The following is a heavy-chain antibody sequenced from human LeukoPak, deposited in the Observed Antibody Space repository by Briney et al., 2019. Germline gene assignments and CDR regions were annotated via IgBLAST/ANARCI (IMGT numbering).Heavy chain of an antibody. J-gene: IGHJ4*02. Sequence: SETLSLTCTVSGGSISSGDYYWSWGRQPPGKGLECIEYIYYSGSIYYNPSLKSRVTISVDTSKTQLSLKLSSVTAADTAVYYCAREGYYYDSSGYSSYYFDYWGQGTLVTVSS. CDR1: GGSISSGDYY. CDR3: AREGYYYDSSGYSSYYFDY. D-gene: IGHD3-22*01. V-gene: IGHV4-30-4*01. CDR2: IYYSGSI.